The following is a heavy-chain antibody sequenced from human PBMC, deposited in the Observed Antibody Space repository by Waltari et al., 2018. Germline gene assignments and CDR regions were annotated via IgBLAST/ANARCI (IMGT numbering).Heavy chain of an antibody. D-gene: IGHD6-19*01. Sequence: EVQLVESGGGLIQPGGSLRLSCAASGVSVDNIHMSWVRQAPGKGLEWVSDLYSGGYLEYADSVKGRFTISRDTSTNTLYLRMNSLRADDTAVYFCARDLGWMDVWGQGTTVTVSS. J-gene: IGHJ6*02. CDR3: ARDLGWMDV. V-gene: IGHV3-53*01. CDR2: LYSGGYL. CDR1: GVSVDNIH.